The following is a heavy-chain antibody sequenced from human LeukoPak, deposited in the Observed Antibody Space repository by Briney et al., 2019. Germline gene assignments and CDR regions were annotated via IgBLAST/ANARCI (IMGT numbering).Heavy chain of an antibody. Sequence: GGSLRLSCAASGFTVSSYYMSWVRQAPGKGLEWVSVIYSGGSTYYAASVKGRVTIFRDHSKKTLYLQLSSLRAEDTAVYYCATDSVIGSSHCFDCGGQGTLVTVSS. J-gene: IGHJ4*02. V-gene: IGHV3-53*01. D-gene: IGHD3-10*01. CDR1: GFTVSSYY. CDR2: IYSGGST. CDR3: ATDSVIGSSHCFDC.